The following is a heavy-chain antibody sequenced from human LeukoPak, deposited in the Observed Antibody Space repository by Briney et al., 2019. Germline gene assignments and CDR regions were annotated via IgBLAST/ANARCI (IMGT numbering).Heavy chain of an antibody. D-gene: IGHD3-22*01. Sequence: GALRLSCAASGFTFSSYWMHWVRQAPGKGLVWVSRINSDGSSTSYADSVKGRFTISRDNAKNTLYLQMNSLRAEDTAVYYCARGDYYDSSGYPYWGQGTLVTVSS. V-gene: IGHV3-74*01. J-gene: IGHJ4*02. CDR2: INSDGSST. CDR1: GFTFSSYW. CDR3: ARGDYYDSSGYPY.